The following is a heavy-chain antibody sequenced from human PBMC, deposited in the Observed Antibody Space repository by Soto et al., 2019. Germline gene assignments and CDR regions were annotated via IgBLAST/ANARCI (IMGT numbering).Heavy chain of an antibody. J-gene: IGHJ6*02. CDR3: ARDFRYSCSSTSCPRSYYGMDV. CDR1: GGTFSSYA. V-gene: IGHV1-69*13. Sequence: GASGKVSCKASGGTFSSYAISWVRQAPGQGLEWMGGIIPIFGTANYAQKFQGGVTITADESTSTAYMELSSLRSEDTAVYYCARDFRYSCSSTSCPRSYYGMDVWGQGTTVTVSS. CDR2: IIPIFGTA. D-gene: IGHD2-2*01.